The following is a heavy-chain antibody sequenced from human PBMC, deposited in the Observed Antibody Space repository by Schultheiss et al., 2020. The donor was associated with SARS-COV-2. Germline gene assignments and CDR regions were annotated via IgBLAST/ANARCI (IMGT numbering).Heavy chain of an antibody. CDR2: ISWNSGSI. V-gene: IGHV3-9*01. J-gene: IGHJ6*03. CDR1: GFTFSSYA. CDR3: AKDIRSLAAAGTPYYYYYMDV. D-gene: IGHD6-13*01. Sequence: SLKISCAASGFTFSSYAMSWVRQAPGKGLEWVSGISWNSGSIGYADSVKGRFTISRDNAKNSLYLQMNSLRAEDTALYYCAKDIRSLAAAGTPYYYYYMDVWGKGTTVTVSS.